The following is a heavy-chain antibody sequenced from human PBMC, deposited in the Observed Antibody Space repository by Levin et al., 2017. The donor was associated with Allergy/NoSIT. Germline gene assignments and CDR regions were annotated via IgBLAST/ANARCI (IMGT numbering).Heavy chain of an antibody. V-gene: IGHV3-53*01. CDR2: IYSGGTT. Sequence: GSLRLSCAASGFTVSRSYMSWVRQSPGKGLEWVSMIYSGGTTLYADSVKGRFTISRDTSKNTVYLQMTSLRADDTAKYYCARDRAEYDILTGYLNWGQGTLVTVSS. J-gene: IGHJ4*02. CDR1: GFTVSRSY. D-gene: IGHD3-9*01. CDR3: ARDRAEYDILTGYLN.